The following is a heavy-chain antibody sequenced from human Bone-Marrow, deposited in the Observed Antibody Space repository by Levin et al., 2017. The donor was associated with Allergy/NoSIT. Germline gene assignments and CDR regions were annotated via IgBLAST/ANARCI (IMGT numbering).Heavy chain of an antibody. V-gene: IGHV1-3*01. J-gene: IGHJ5*02. CDR3: ARDPQGDPNWFDP. CDR2: INGGNNNT. Sequence: GESLKISCKASGYTFTSYAMHWVRQAPGQRLEWMGWINGGNNNTKYSQKFQGRVTITRDTSASTAYMELTSLTSEDTAVYYCARDPQGDPNWFDPWGQGTLVTVSS. D-gene: IGHD2-21*02. CDR1: GYTFTSYA.